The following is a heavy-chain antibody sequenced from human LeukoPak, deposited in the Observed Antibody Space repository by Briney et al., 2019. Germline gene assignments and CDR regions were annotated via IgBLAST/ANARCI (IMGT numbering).Heavy chain of an antibody. D-gene: IGHD3-22*01. CDR3: ARDLSQDSSGSYDDY. V-gene: IGHV4-4*02. J-gene: IGHJ4*02. CDR1: GGSISSSNW. CDR2: IYHSGST. Sequence: SETLSLTCAVSGGSISSSNWWSWVRQPPGKGLEWIGEIYHSGSTNYNPSLKSRVTISVDKSKNLFSLKLSSVTAADTAVYYCARDLSQDSSGSYDDYWGQGTLVTVSS.